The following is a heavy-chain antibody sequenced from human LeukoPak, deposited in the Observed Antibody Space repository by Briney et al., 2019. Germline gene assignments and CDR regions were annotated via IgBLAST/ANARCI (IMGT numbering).Heavy chain of an antibody. CDR1: GFTFTNYY. CDR3: ARVDNYDSGTYYMDWLDP. CDR2: ISAYNGKT. J-gene: IGHJ5*02. V-gene: IGHV1-18*01. D-gene: IGHD3-10*01. Sequence: ASVKVSCEASGFTFTNYYITWVRQAPGQGLEWMGWISAYNGKTNYVQKLQEGVTMTPDTTTKTAYVEVRSLRSDDTAVYYCARVDNYDSGTYYMDWLDPWGQGTLVTVSS.